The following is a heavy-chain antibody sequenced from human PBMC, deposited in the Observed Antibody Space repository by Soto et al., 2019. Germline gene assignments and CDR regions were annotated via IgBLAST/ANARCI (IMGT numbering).Heavy chain of an antibody. D-gene: IGHD6-13*01. Sequence: TLSLICTVSCESIPSSSFLGGIRQPPGKGLEWIGSIYSTGNTYYYQSLNSQVTISVDTSKTQFSLNVISVTAADTAVYYCRRSSRYSTDVWGQGTTVS. J-gene: IGHJ6*02. CDR3: RRSSRYSTDV. CDR2: IYSTGNT. CDR1: CESIPSSSF. V-gene: IGHV4-39*01.